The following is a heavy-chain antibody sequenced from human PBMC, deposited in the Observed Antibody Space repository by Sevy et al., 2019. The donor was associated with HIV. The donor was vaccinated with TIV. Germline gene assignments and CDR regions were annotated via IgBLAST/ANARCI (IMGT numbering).Heavy chain of an antibody. CDR1: GFIFSYYG. CDR2: IWYDGSNT. V-gene: IGHV3-33*01. Sequence: GGSLRLSCAASGFIFSYYGMHWVRQAPGKGLEWVAVIWYDGSNTIYADSVKGRFTISRDNSKNILYLQMNSLRDEDTAVYCCARDPHEIMLSGSYYLYWGQGTRVTVSS. D-gene: IGHD1-26*01. CDR3: ARDPHEIMLSGSYYLY. J-gene: IGHJ4*02.